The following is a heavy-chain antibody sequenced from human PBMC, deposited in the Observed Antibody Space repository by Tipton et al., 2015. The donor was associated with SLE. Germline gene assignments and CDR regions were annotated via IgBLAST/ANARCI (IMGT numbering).Heavy chain of an antibody. Sequence: TLSLTCTVSGGSISSYYWSWIRQPPGKGLEWIGYIYYSGSTNYNPSLKSRVTISVDTSKNQFSLRLSSVTAADTSVYYCARDYYGSGFDAFDIWCQGTMVTVSS. CDR2: IYYSGST. J-gene: IGHJ3*02. D-gene: IGHD3-10*01. V-gene: IGHV4-59*01. CDR3: ARDYYGSGFDAFDI. CDR1: GGSISSYY.